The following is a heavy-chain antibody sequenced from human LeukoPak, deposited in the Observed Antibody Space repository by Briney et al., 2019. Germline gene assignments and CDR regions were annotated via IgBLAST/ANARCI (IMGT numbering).Heavy chain of an antibody. J-gene: IGHJ4*02. CDR3: AGEYYDFWSGYSPNPYDY. Sequence: SETLSLTCAVSGGSISSYYWSWIRQPAGKGLEWIGRIYTSGSTNYNPSLKSRVTMSVDTSKNQFSLKLSSVTAADTAVYYCAGEYYDFWSGYSPNPYDYWGQGTLVTVSS. CDR1: GGSISSYY. D-gene: IGHD3-3*01. V-gene: IGHV4-4*07. CDR2: IYTSGST.